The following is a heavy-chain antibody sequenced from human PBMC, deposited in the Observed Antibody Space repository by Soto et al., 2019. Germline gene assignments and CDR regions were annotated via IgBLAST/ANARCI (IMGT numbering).Heavy chain of an antibody. CDR2: IDGSGRNT. CDR1: GFTFSSYA. CDR3: ARESEDLTSNFDY. Sequence: EVQLLESGGGLVQPGGSLRLSCAASGFTFSSYAMSWVRQAPGKGLEWVSGIDGSGRNTYYADSVKGRFTISRDNSKNSLYLEMNSLRAEDTAVYYCARESEDLTSNFDYWGQGTLVTVSS. J-gene: IGHJ4*02. V-gene: IGHV3-23*01.